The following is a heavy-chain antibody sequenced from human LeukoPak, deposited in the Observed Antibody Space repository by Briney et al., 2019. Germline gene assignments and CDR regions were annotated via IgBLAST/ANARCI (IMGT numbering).Heavy chain of an antibody. J-gene: IGHJ6*03. CDR3: ASGAAPYGSSSRYYYYYMDV. CDR1: GDSIGSSSYY. D-gene: IGHD6-6*01. Sequence: SETLSLTCTVSGDSIGSSSYYWGWIRQPPGKGLEWIGSIFYSGSTYYNPSLKSRVSMSVDTSKDQFSLKLSSVTAADTAVYYCASGAAPYGSSSRYYYYYMDVWGKGTTVTVSS. CDR2: IFYSGST. V-gene: IGHV4-39*07.